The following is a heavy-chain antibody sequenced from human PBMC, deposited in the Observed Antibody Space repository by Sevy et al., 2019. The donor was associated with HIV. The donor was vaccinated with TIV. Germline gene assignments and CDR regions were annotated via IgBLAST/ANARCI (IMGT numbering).Heavy chain of an antibody. D-gene: IGHD1-26*01. CDR1: GFTFSDYY. CDR3: ARCRVVAADYYFDY. Sequence: GGSLRLSCAASGFTFSDYYMTWIRQAPGKGLEWISYISSRRSYTNYAASVKGRFTISRDNAKNSLYLQMNSLRAEDAAVYYCARCRVVAADYYFDYWGRGTLVTVSS. J-gene: IGHJ4*02. V-gene: IGHV3-11*06. CDR2: ISSRRSYT.